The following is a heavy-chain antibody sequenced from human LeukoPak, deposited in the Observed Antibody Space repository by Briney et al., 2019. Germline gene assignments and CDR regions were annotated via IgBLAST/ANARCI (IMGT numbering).Heavy chain of an antibody. V-gene: IGHV3-21*01. Sequence: PGGSLRLSCAASGFTFSSYSMNWVRQAPGKGLEWVSSISSSSSYIYYADSVKGRFTISRDNAKNSLYLQMNSLRAEDTAVYYCARDSSRTMVRGVILGYWGQGTLVTVSS. CDR3: ARDSSRTMVRGVILGY. J-gene: IGHJ4*02. CDR1: GFTFSSYS. D-gene: IGHD3-10*01. CDR2: ISSSSSYI.